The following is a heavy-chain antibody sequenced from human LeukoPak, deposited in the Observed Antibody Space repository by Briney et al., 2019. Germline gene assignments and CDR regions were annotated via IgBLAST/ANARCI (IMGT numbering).Heavy chain of an antibody. D-gene: IGHD6-13*01. CDR3: AKDRVPGIAAAGILRY. V-gene: IGHV3-23*01. J-gene: IGHJ4*02. Sequence: GGSLRLSCAASGFTFSSYAMSWVRQAPGKGLEWVSAISGSGGSTYYADSVKGRFTISRDNSKNTLYLQMNSLRAEDTAVYYCAKDRVPGIAAAGILRYWGQGTLVTVSS. CDR2: ISGSGGST. CDR1: GFTFSSYA.